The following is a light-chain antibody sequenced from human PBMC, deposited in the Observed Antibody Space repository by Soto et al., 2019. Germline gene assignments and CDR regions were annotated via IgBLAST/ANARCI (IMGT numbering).Light chain of an antibody. CDR2: DAT. J-gene: IGLJ1*01. CDR3: LLSYNGPYV. Sequence: QAVLTQEPSLTVSPGGPVTLTCGSSTGAVTNGHYPYWFQQKPGLAPRTLIYDATNRHSWTPARFSGSLLGGKAALTLSGAQPEDEAEYYCLLSYNGPYVFGTGTKVTVL. CDR1: TGAVTNGHY. V-gene: IGLV7-46*01.